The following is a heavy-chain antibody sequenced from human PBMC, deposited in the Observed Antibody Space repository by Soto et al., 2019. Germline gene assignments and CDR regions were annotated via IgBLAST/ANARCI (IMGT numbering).Heavy chain of an antibody. D-gene: IGHD3-22*01. J-gene: IGHJ4*02. CDR3: ARVWDSSGYPSDY. CDR1: GGSVSSGTYY. CDR2: IYYSGST. V-gene: IGHV4-61*01. Sequence: SETLSLTCTVSGGSVSSGTYYWIWIRHPPGKGLEWIGFIYYSGSTNYNPSLKSRVTISVDTSKNQFSLKLSSVTAADTAVYYCARVWDSSGYPSDYWGQGTLVTVSS.